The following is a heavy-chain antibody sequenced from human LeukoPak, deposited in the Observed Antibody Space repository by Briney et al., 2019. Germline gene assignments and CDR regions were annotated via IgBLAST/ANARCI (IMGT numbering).Heavy chain of an antibody. D-gene: IGHD5-18*01. V-gene: IGHV1-69*13. CDR3: ARDPPVDTAMVPVY. Sequence: ASVKVSCKASGGTFSSYAISWVRQAPGQGLEWMGGIIPIFGTANYAQKFQGRVTITADESTSTACMELSSLRSEDTAVYYCARDPPVDTAMVPVYWGQGTLVTVSS. J-gene: IGHJ4*02. CDR2: IIPIFGTA. CDR1: GGTFSSYA.